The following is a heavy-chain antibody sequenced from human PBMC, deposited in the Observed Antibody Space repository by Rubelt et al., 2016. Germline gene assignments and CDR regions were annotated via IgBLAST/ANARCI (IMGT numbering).Heavy chain of an antibody. CDR2: IYYSGST. D-gene: IGHD1-26*01. CDR1: GGSISSSSYY. V-gene: IGHV4-39*01. J-gene: IGHJ4*02. Sequence: QLQLQESGPGLVKPSETLSLTCTVSGGSISSSSYYWGWIRQPPGKGLEWIGSIYYSGSTYYNPSLTSRVTISVDTSKNQFSLKLSSVTAADTAVYYCARAGVGATFIDYWGQGTLVTVSS. CDR3: ARAGVGATFIDY.